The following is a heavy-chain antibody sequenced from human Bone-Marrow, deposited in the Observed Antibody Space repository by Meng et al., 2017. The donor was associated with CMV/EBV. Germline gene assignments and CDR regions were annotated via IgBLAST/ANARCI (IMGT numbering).Heavy chain of an antibody. V-gene: IGHV4-34*01. CDR3: AKDVTFGGVIVLCGMDV. CDR2: INHSGST. J-gene: IGHJ6*02. Sequence: SETLSLTCTVSGGSISSYYWSWIRQPPGKGLEWIGEINHSGSTNYNPSLKSRVTISVDTSKNQFSLKLSSVTAADTAVYYCAKDVTFGGVIVLCGMDVWGQGTTVTVSS. CDR1: GGSISSYY. D-gene: IGHD3-16*02.